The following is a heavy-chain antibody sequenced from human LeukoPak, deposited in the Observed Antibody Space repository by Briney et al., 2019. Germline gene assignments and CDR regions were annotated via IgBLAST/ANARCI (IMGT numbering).Heavy chain of an antibody. Sequence: LAGGSLRLSCAASGFPVSNNYMSWVRQPPGKGLGWVSVIYSVGSTYYADSVKGRFTISRDNSKNTLYLQMNSLRAEDTAVYYCAGSLAYCGGDCRLGDYWGQGTLVTVSS. J-gene: IGHJ4*02. CDR3: AGSLAYCGGDCRLGDY. CDR1: GFPVSNNY. CDR2: IYSVGST. D-gene: IGHD2-21*02. V-gene: IGHV3-66*01.